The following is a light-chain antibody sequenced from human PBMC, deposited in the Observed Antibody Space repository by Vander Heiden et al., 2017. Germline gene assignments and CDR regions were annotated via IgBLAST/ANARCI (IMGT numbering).Light chain of an antibody. CDR1: KIGSKS. Sequence: SYLLTHPPSLSLPPRPTARISCGGNKIGSKSVHWYQQRPGQAPGLVVYDDSDRPSGIPERFSGSKSENTATLTMNRVEAGEEADYDGQVWDSTGDHPKYVFGTGTKVTVL. J-gene: IGLJ1*01. CDR3: QVWDSTGDHPKYV. CDR2: DDS. V-gene: IGLV3-21*02.